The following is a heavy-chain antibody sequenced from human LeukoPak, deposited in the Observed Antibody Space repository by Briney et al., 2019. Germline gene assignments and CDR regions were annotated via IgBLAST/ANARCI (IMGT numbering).Heavy chain of an antibody. Sequence: GGSLRLSCAASGFTFSSYAMHWVRQAPGKGLEWVAVISYDGNYKYYADSVKGRFTISRDNSKNTLYLGMNSLRAEDTAVYYCAKDGDIVGRDWYFDLWGRGTLVTVSS. D-gene: IGHD2-15*01. J-gene: IGHJ2*01. V-gene: IGHV3-30-3*01. CDR2: ISYDGNYK. CDR3: AKDGDIVGRDWYFDL. CDR1: GFTFSSYA.